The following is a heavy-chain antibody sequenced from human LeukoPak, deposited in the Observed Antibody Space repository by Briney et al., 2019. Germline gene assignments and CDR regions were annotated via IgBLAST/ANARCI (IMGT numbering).Heavy chain of an antibody. V-gene: IGHV1-18*01. CDR1: GYTFTSYG. Sequence: GASVKVSCKASGYTFTSYGISWVRQAPGQGLEWMGWISAYNGNTNYAQKLQGRVTMTTDTSTSTAYMELRSLRSDDTAVCYCARDLLWFRELSASGYWGQGTLVTVSS. D-gene: IGHD3-10*01. J-gene: IGHJ4*02. CDR3: ARDLLWFRELSASGY. CDR2: ISAYNGNT.